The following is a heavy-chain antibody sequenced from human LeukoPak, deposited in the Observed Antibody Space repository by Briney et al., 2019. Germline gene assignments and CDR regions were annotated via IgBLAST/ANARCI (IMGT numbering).Heavy chain of an antibody. V-gene: IGHV4-31*03. J-gene: IGHJ6*02. Sequence: PSQTLSLTCTVSGGSISSGGYYWSWIRQHPGEGLEWIGYIYYSGSTYYNPSLKSRVTISVDTSKNQFSLKLSSVTAADTAVYYCARGWLRSDYYYYGMDVWGQGTTVTVSS. CDR1: GGSISSGGYY. CDR2: IYYSGST. CDR3: ARGWLRSDYYYYGMDV. D-gene: IGHD5-12*01.